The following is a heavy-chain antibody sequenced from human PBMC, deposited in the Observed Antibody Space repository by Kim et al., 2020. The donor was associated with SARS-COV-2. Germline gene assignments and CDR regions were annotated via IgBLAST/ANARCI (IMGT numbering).Heavy chain of an antibody. J-gene: IGHJ6*02. CDR3: ARDYYDSSGYSNYGMDV. Sequence: VKGRFTISRDNSKNTLYLQMNSLGAEDTAVYYCARDYYDSSGYSNYGMDVWGQGTTVTVSS. V-gene: IGHV3-30*01. D-gene: IGHD3-22*01.